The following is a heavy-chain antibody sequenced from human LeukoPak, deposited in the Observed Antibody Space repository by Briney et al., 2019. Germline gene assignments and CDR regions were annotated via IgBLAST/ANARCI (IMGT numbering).Heavy chain of an antibody. Sequence: PGGSLRLSCAASGLALNKYWMNWVRQVPGKGLVWVSRIEIEGTTRYADSVKGRFTVFRDSAENTLYLQMNSLRAEDTAIYFCVRDGEYSVPFDYWGPGTLVTVSS. CDR3: VRDGEYSVPFDY. D-gene: IGHD3-10*01. CDR1: GLALNKYW. J-gene: IGHJ4*02. V-gene: IGHV3-74*01. CDR2: IEIEGTT.